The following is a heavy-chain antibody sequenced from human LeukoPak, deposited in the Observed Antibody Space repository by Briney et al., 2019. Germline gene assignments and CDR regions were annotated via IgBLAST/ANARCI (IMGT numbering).Heavy chain of an antibody. V-gene: IGHV1-24*01. CDR1: GYTLTELS. Sequence: GASVKVSCKVSGYTLTELSMHWVRQAPGKGLEWMGGFDLEDGETIYAQKFQGRVTMTEDTSTDTAYMELSSLRSEDTAVYYCATGVFLGAPWYFDLWGRGTLVTVSS. D-gene: IGHD1-26*01. CDR2: FDLEDGET. CDR3: ATGVFLGAPWYFDL. J-gene: IGHJ2*01.